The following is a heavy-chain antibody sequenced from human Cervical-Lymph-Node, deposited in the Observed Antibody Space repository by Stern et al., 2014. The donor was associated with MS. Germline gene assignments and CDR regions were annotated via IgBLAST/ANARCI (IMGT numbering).Heavy chain of an antibody. D-gene: IGHD6-6*01. CDR1: GFAFISHA. CDR2: IDISGATT. Sequence: EVQLVESGGDLVQPGGSLRLSWAVSGFAFISHAMSWVRQAPGKGLECVSSIDISGATTFYADAVSGRVTISRDNSKNTLYLQMNTLTAEDTAVYYCANEIRPNDYWGQGTLVTVSS. CDR3: ANEIRPNDY. V-gene: IGHV3-23*05. J-gene: IGHJ4*02.